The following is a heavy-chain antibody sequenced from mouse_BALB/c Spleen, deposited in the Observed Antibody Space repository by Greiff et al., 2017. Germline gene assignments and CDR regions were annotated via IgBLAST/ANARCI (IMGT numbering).Heavy chain of an antibody. CDR2: IDPYNGGT. V-gene: IGHV1S135*01. D-gene: IGHD2-2*01. Sequence: VQLKESGPELGKPGASVKISCKASGYSFTGYNMYWVKQSHRKSLEWIGYIDPYNGGTSYNQKSKGKATLTVDKSSSTAYMHLNSLTSEDSAIYYCARGDGYDGHYYAMDYWGQGTSVTVSS. J-gene: IGHJ4*01. CDR3: ARGDGYDGHYYAMDY. CDR1: GYSFTGYN.